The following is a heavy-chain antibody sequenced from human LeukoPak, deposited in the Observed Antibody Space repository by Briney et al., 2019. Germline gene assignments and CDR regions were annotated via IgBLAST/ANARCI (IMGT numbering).Heavy chain of an antibody. CDR2: ISGSGGST. Sequence: PGGSLRLSCAASGFTFSSYAMSWVRQAPGKGLEWVSAISGSGGSTYYAGSVKGRFTISRDNSKNTLYLQMNSLRAEDTAVYYCAKDWRGYSYGQGDYWGQGTLVTVSS. CDR3: AKDWRGYSYGQGDY. D-gene: IGHD5-18*01. CDR1: GFTFSSYA. V-gene: IGHV3-23*01. J-gene: IGHJ4*02.